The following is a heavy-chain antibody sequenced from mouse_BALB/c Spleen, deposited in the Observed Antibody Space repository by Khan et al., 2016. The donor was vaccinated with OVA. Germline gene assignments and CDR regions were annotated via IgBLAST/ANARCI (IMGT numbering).Heavy chain of an antibody. D-gene: IGHD4-1*01. J-gene: IGHJ3*01. V-gene: IGHV3-2*02. CDR2: ISYSGRT. Sequence: EVQLVESGPGLVKPSQSLSLTCTVTGYSITSDYAWNWIRQFPGNKLEWMGYISYSGRTSYNPSLTSRISVTRDKSKNQFFLQWNSVTTEDTATDYCAMGRTYWGQGTLVTVSA. CDR1: GYSITSDYA. CDR3: AMGRTY.